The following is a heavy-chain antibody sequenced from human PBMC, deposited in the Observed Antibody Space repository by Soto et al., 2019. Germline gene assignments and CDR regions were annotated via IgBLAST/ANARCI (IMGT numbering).Heavy chain of an antibody. D-gene: IGHD6-6*01. CDR1: GFTFSNAW. V-gene: IGHV3-15*07. J-gene: IGHJ6*02. CDR3: TTRVDSSSSPYYYYGMEV. Sequence: GGSLRLSCAASGFTFSNAWMNWVRQAPGKGLEWVGRIKSKTDGGTTDYAAPVKGRFTISRDDSKNTLSLQMNSLKSEDTAVYYCTTRVDSSSSPYYYYGMEVWGQGTTVTVSS. CDR2: IKSKTDGGTT.